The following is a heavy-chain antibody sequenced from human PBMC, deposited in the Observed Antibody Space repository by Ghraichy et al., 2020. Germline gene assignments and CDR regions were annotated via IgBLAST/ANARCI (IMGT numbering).Heavy chain of an antibody. CDR3: AKDLEWRSSSSFGMDV. CDR2: ISYDGSNK. J-gene: IGHJ6*02. D-gene: IGHD6-6*01. V-gene: IGHV3-30*18. CDR1: GFTFSSYG. Sequence: GGSLRLSCAASGFTFSSYGMHWVRQAPGKGLEWVAVISYDGSNKYYADSVKGRFTISRDNSKNTLYLQMNSLRAEDTAVYYCAKDLEWRSSSSFGMDVWGQGTTVTVSS.